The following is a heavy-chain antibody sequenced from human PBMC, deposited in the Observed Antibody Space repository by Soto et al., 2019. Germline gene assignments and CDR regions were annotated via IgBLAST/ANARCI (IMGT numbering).Heavy chain of an antibody. D-gene: IGHD3-9*01. CDR3: ARRHDILTGSDSFDV. V-gene: IGHV4-31*03. Sequence: QVQLQESGPGLVKPSQTLSLTCTLSGGSISSEGYYWTWIRQHPGKGLEWIGDFYYSGTTSYNPSIKSRLTISVDTFNNPSSLRLSSVTAADTAMYYCARRHDILTGSDSFDVWGRGTMVTVSS. J-gene: IGHJ3*01. CDR1: GGSISSEGYY. CDR2: FYYSGTT.